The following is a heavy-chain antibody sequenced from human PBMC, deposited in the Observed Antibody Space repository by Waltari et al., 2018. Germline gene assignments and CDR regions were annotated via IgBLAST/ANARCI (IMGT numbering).Heavy chain of an antibody. CDR2: IYTSGST. J-gene: IGHJ5*02. Sequence: QVQLQESGPGLVKPSQTLSLTCTVSGGSISSGSYYWSWIRQPAGKGLEWIGYIYTSGSTNYNPSLRSRVTIAVDTSKNQFSRKLSSVTAADTAVYYCARTAAAKGGWFDPWGQGTLVTVSS. CDR1: GGSISSGSYY. CDR3: ARTAAAKGGWFDP. D-gene: IGHD6-13*01. V-gene: IGHV4-61*09.